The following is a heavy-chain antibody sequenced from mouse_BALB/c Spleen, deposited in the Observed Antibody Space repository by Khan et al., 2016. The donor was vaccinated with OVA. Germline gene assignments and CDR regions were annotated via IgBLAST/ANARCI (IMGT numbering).Heavy chain of an antibody. CDR3: VRRSFYGDLWYFDV. D-gene: IGHD2-13*01. CDR2: INPSSGYS. V-gene: IGHV1-7*01. Sequence: QVQLKQSGAELANPGASVKMSCKSSGYTFSVYWIYWLKQRPGQGLEWIGYINPSSGYSDYNKRFKDKATLTADKSSTTAYMQLSSLTSEDSGVYSCVRRSFYGDLWYFDVWGAGTTVTVS. CDR1: GYTFSVYW. J-gene: IGHJ1*01.